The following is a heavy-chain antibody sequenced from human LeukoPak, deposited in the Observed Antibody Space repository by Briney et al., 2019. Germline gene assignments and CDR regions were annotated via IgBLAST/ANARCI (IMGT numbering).Heavy chain of an antibody. J-gene: IGHJ6*02. Sequence: KPSETLSLTCTVSGDSISGSYWTWVRQPPGQGLEWIGQIHYSGRADYNPSLKRRITISVDTSKNQVSLTLTSVTAADTAIYYCVKFGVDYDMGVWGQGTTVTVSS. CDR1: GDSISGSY. CDR2: IHYSGRA. V-gene: IGHV4-59*01. CDR3: VKFGVDYDMGV. D-gene: IGHD3-16*01.